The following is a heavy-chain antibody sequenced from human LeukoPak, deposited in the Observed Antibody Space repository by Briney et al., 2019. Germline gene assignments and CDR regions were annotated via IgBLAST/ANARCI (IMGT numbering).Heavy chain of an antibody. D-gene: IGHD6-19*01. CDR3: ARDLKGAWYSSGWYPYFDY. J-gene: IGHJ4*02. V-gene: IGHV1-2*02. CDR2: INPNSGGT. CDR1: GYTFTDYY. Sequence: ASVRVSCKASGYTFTDYYIHWVRQAPGQGLEWMGWINPNSGGTSYAQKFQGRVTMTRDTSISTAYMELSRLRSDDTAVYYCARDLKGAWYSSGWYPYFDYWGQGTLVTVSS.